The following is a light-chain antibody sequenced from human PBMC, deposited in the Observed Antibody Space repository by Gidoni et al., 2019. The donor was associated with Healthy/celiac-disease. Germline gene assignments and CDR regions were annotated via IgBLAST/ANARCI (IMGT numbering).Light chain of an antibody. J-gene: IGKJ1*01. Sequence: DIQMTQSPSTLSASVGDRVTITCRASQSIGSWLAWYQQKPGKAPKLLIYDASSLESGVPSRFSGSGSGTEFTLTISSLQPDDFATYYCQQYKSYTWTFXXXTKVEIK. CDR3: QQYKSYTWT. V-gene: IGKV1-5*01. CDR1: QSIGSW. CDR2: DAS.